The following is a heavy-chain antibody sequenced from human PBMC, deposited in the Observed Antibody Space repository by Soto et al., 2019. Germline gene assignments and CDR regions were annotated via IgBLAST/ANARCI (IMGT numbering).Heavy chain of an antibody. CDR1: GGSIRSYH. CDR2: INYSGST. V-gene: IGHV4-59*08. Sequence: PSETLSLTCSVSGGSIRSYHWSWIRQPPGKGLEWIGYINYSGSTNYNPSLKSRVTISVDTSKNQFSLRLSSVTAADTAVYYCERNVGGVIVIFDYWGQGILVTVS. CDR3: ERNVGGVIVIFDY. J-gene: IGHJ4*02. D-gene: IGHD3-16*02.